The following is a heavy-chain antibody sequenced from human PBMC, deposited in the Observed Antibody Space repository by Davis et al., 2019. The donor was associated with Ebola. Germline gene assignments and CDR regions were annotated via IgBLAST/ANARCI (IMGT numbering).Heavy chain of an antibody. Sequence: MPSETLSLTCIVSGGSISSSYWSWIRQPPGKGLEWIGYIYYSESSNYNPSLKSRVAISVDTSKNQFSLKLRSVTAAATAMYYCARVCDYYGSGSYFAEVGFDYWGQGTLVTVSS. V-gene: IGHV4-59*08. CDR3: ARVCDYYGSGSYFAEVGFDY. D-gene: IGHD3-10*01. CDR2: IYYSESS. J-gene: IGHJ4*02. CDR1: GGSISSSY.